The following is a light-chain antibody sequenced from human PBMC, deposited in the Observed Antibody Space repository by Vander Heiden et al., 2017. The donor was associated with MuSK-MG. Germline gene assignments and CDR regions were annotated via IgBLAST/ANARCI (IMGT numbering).Light chain of an antibody. Sequence: SALTPPDPVSGSPGQSLTIACTGTSSDVGGYNYVAGYQQHPGKAPKFMIYDVSNRPSGVSNGFSGSKSGSTASMTISGLEAEEEADYYCSSYTSSSTLVFGTGTKVTVL. CDR1: SSDVGGYNY. CDR3: SSYTSSSTLV. J-gene: IGLJ1*01. CDR2: DVS. V-gene: IGLV2-14*03.